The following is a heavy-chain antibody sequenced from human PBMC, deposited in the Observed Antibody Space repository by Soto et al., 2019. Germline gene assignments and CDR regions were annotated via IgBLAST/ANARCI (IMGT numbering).Heavy chain of an antibody. V-gene: IGHV1-18*01. CDR3: ARFQQGGYYYYYGMDV. CDR1: GYTFTSYG. D-gene: IGHD6-13*01. Sequence: QVQLVQSGAEVKKPGASVKVSCKASGYTFTSYGISWVRQAPGQGLEWMGWISAYNGNTNYAQKLQGRVTMTTDTSTSTAYMELRSLRSDDTAVYYCARFQQGGYYYYYGMDVWGQGTTVTVSS. CDR2: ISAYNGNT. J-gene: IGHJ6*02.